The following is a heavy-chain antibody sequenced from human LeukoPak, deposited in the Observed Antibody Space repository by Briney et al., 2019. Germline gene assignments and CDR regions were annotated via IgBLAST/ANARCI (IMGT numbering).Heavy chain of an antibody. CDR2: ISSNGGST. CDR3: ARGYDFWSGYPTFDP. CDR1: GFTFSSYA. J-gene: IGHJ5*02. D-gene: IGHD3-3*01. Sequence: GGSLRLSCAASGFTFSSYAMHWVRQAPGKGLEYVSAISSNGGSTYYANSVKGRFTISRDNSKNTLYLQMGSLRAEDMAVYYCARGYDFWSGYPTFDPWGQGTLDTVSS. V-gene: IGHV3-64*01.